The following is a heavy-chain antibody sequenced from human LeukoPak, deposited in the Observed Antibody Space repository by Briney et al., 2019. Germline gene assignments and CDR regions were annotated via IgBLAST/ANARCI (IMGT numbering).Heavy chain of an antibody. Sequence: SETLSLTCTVSGGSISSSSYYWGWIRQPPGKGLEWIGSIYYSGSTYYNPSLKSRVTISVDTAKNQFFLTLSSVTAADTAVYYCARHVVDSSSPDYWGQGTLVTVSS. D-gene: IGHD6-13*01. J-gene: IGHJ4*02. V-gene: IGHV4-39*01. CDR1: GGSISSSSYY. CDR3: ARHVVDSSSPDY. CDR2: IYYSGST.